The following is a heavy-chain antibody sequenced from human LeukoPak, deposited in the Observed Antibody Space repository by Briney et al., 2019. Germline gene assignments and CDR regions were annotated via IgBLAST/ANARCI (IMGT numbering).Heavy chain of an antibody. V-gene: IGHV4-59*08. J-gene: IGHJ4*02. CDR1: GGSISSYY. CDR2: IYYSGST. Sequence: PSETLSLTCTVSGGSISSYYWSWIRQPPGKGLGWIGYIYYSGSTNYNPSLKSRVTISVDTSKNQFSLKLSSVTAADTAVYYCARQEAAFDYWGQGTLVTVSS. D-gene: IGHD6-25*01. CDR3: ARQEAAFDY.